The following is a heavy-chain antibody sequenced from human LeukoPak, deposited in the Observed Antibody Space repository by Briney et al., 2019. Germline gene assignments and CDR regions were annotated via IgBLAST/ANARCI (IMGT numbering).Heavy chain of an antibody. CDR2: IYSGGST. CDR3: ARDLDGSGRFDY. V-gene: IGHV3-53*01. J-gene: IGHJ4*02. Sequence: GGSLRLSCAASGFTVSSNYMSWVRQAPGKGLEWVSVIYSGGSTYYADSVKGRFTISRDNSKNTLYLQMNSLRAEDTALYYCARDLDGSGRFDYWGQGTLVTVSS. D-gene: IGHD3-10*01. CDR1: GFTVSSNY.